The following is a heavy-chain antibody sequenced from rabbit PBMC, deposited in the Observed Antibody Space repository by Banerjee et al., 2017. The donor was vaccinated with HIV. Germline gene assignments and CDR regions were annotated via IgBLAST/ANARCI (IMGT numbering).Heavy chain of an antibody. CDR3: AKSGYVGNSGAYPYYYFKL. D-gene: IGHD8-1*01. J-gene: IGHJ4*01. CDR1: GFSLSSYN. Sequence: QEQLKESGGRLVTPGGSLTLTYTVSGFSLSSYNMGWVRQAPGKGLEWIGCIYAGSSGSTYYATWAKDRFTISKTSSTTVTLQMSSLTAADTATYFCAKSGYVGNSGAYPYYYFKLWGPGTLVTVS. V-gene: IGHV1S45*01. CDR2: IYAGSSGST.